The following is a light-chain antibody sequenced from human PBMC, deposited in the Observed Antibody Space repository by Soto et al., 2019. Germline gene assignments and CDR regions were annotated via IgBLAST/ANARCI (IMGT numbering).Light chain of an antibody. V-gene: IGLV2-14*01. CDR2: EVT. CDR1: GSDVGGYNY. Sequence: QSVLTQPASVSGSPGQSITISCTGTGSDVGGYNYVSWYQQHPCKAPKLMISEVTNRPSGVSNRFSGSKSGNTASLTISGLQAADEADYYCTSYSSSNTHVLFGGGTQVTVL. J-gene: IGLJ2*01. CDR3: TSYSSSNTHVL.